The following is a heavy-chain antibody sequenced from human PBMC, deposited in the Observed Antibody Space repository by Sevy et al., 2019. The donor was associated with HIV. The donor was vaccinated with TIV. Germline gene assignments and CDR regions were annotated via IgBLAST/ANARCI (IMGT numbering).Heavy chain of an antibody. CDR3: ARDKAGAAHFDAFDI. J-gene: IGHJ3*02. V-gene: IGHV3-33*01. CDR1: GFTFSSYG. CDR2: IWYDGSNK. Sequence: GGSLRLSCAASGFTFSSYGMHWVRQAPGKGLEWVAVIWYDGSNKYYADSVKGRFTISRDNSKNTLYLQMNSLRAEDTAVYYCARDKAGAAHFDAFDIWGQRTMVTVSS. D-gene: IGHD6-19*01.